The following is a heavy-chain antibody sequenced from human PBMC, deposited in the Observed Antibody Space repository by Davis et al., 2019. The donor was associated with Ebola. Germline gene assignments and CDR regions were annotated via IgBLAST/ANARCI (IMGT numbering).Heavy chain of an antibody. Sequence: GESLKISCAASGFSVSDKYMSWVRQAPGKGLEWVSYITSLSSYIYYADSVKGRFTISRDNAKNSLYLQMNSLRAEDTAVYYCARLGYCTGGSCFSPYHYGLDVWGQGTTVTVSS. CDR2: ITSLSSYI. D-gene: IGHD2-15*01. J-gene: IGHJ6*02. CDR1: GFSVSDKY. V-gene: IGHV3-11*06. CDR3: ARLGYCTGGSCFSPYHYGLDV.